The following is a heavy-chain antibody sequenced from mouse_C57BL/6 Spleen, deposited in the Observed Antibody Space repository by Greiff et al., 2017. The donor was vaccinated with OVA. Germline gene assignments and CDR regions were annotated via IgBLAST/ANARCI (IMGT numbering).Heavy chain of an antibody. D-gene: IGHD2-4*01. CDR3: ARAYDYDDDHGPWFAY. CDR2: ISDGGSYT. V-gene: IGHV5-4*01. Sequence: EVHLVESGGGLVKPGGSLKLSCAASGFTFSSYAMSWVRQTPEKRLEWVATISDGGSYTYYPDNVKGRFTISRDNAKNNLYLQMSHLKSEDTAMYDCARAYDYDDDHGPWFAYWGQGTLVTVSA. CDR1: GFTFSSYA. J-gene: IGHJ3*01.